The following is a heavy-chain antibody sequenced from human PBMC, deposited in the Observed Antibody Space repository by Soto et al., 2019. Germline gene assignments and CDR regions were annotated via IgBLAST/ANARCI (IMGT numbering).Heavy chain of an antibody. CDR3: ARSQGSSTSLEIYYYYSYGMDV. Sequence: QVQLGQSGAEVKKHGSSGKVSYKASGGTFGSYAISWVRQAPGQGLEWMGGIIPIPGTANYAQKFQGRVTIAADESTSTAYMELSSLRSEDTAVYYCARSQGSSTSLEIYYYYSYGMDVWGQGTTVTVSS. CDR2: IIPIPGTA. J-gene: IGHJ6*02. D-gene: IGHD2-2*01. V-gene: IGHV1-69*01. CDR1: GGTFGSYA.